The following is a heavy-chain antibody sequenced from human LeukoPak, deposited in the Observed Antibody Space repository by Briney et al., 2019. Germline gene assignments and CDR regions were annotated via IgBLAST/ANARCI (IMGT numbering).Heavy chain of an antibody. J-gene: IGHJ6*02. CDR1: DFTFSSYS. CDR3: ARGGYNFYGMDV. CDR2: ISSSSNTK. Sequence: GGSLRRSCAASDFTFSSYSMNWVRLAPGKGLKWVSYISSSSNTKYYVDSVKGRFTISRDNAKNSLYLQINSLTDDDTAVYYCARGGYNFYGMDVWGQGTTVTVSS. V-gene: IGHV3-48*02.